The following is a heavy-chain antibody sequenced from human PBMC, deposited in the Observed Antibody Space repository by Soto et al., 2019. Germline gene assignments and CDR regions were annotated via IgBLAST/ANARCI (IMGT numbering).Heavy chain of an antibody. Sequence: QVQLQQWGAGLLKPSETLSLTCAVYGGSFSGYYWSWIRQPPGKGLEWIGEINHSGSTNYNPSLKSRVTISVDTSKNQFSLKLSSETAADTAVYYCARGPFPQHDYWGQGTLVTVSS. CDR1: GGSFSGYY. J-gene: IGHJ4*02. V-gene: IGHV4-34*01. CDR3: ARGPFPQHDY. CDR2: INHSGST.